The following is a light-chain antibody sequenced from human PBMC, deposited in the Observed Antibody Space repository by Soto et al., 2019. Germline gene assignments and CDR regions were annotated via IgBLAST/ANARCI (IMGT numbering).Light chain of an antibody. CDR3: QQRSNWPAT. CDR2: DAS. J-gene: IGKJ5*01. CDR1: QSVSSY. V-gene: IGKV3-11*01. Sequence: EIVLTQSPATLSLSPGERATLSCRASQSVSSYLAWYQQKPGQAPRLLIYDASNRATGIPARFSGSGSGTEFTLTISSLEPEDFAFYYCQQRSNWPATFGQGTRLEIK.